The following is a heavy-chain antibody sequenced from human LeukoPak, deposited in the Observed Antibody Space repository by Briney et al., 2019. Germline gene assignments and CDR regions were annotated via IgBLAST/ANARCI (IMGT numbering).Heavy chain of an antibody. CDR1: GGSISSGGYY. D-gene: IGHD4-17*01. CDR2: IYHSGGT. J-gene: IGHJ4*02. CDR3: ARARYGDWDY. Sequence: PSETLSLTCTVSGGSISSGGYYWSWIRQPPGKGLEWIGYIYHSGGTYYNPSLKSRVTISVDRSKNQFSLKLSSVTAADTAVYYCARARYGDWDYWGQGTLVTVSS. V-gene: IGHV4-30-2*01.